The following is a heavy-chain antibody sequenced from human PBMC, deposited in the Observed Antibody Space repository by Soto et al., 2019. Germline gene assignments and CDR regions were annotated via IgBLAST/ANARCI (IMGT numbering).Heavy chain of an antibody. J-gene: IGHJ4*02. CDR3: ARAGPNDILTGYSEGPFDY. Sequence: SETLSLTCAVSGGSISSGGYSWSWIRQPPGKGLEWIGYIYHSGSTYYNPSLKSRVTISVDRSKNQFSLKLSSVTAADTAVYYCARAGPNDILTGYSEGPFDYWGQGTLVTVSS. CDR1: GGSISSGGYS. D-gene: IGHD3-9*01. V-gene: IGHV4-30-2*01. CDR2: IYHSGST.